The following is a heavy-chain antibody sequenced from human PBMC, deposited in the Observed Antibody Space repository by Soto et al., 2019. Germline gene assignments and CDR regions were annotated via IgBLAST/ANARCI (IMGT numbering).Heavy chain of an antibody. V-gene: IGHV3-7*04. Sequence: GGSLRLSCAASGFTFGYYWMSWVRQAPGKGLEWLATIKWDASEKKYVDSVKGRFTMSRDNAKNSLYLQMNSLRDEDTAVYYCARAPRGFDYWGQGTLVTVSS. CDR3: ARAPRGFDY. CDR2: IKWDASEK. J-gene: IGHJ4*02. CDR1: GFTFGYYW.